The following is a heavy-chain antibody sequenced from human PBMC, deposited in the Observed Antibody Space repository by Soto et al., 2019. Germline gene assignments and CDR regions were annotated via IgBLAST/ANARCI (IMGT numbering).Heavy chain of an antibody. CDR1: GFTFSNAW. D-gene: IGHD1-26*01. CDR3: AKEPHLGATTGAYFYY. J-gene: IGHJ4*02. V-gene: IGHV3-15*01. CDR2: IKSKTDGGTT. Sequence: GGSLRLSCAASGFTFSNAWMSWVRQAPGKGLEWVGRIKSKTDGGTTDYAAPVKGRFTISRDDSKNTLYLQMNSLKTEDTAVYYCAKEPHLGATTGAYFYYWGQGTLVPVSS.